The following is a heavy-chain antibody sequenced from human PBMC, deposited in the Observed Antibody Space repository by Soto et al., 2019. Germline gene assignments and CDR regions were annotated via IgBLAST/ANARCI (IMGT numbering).Heavy chain of an antibody. CDR1: GYTFTDYW. J-gene: IGHJ6*02. D-gene: IGHD2-2*01. CDR2: IYPGDSDT. Sequence: PGESLKISCKGSGYTFTDYWIGWVRQLPGKGLEWMGIIYPGDSDTRYSPPFQGHVTITVDKSTSTAYLQWNTLKASDTAMYYCARHTSNFRYYYYAMDVWGQGTPVTVSS. V-gene: IGHV5-51*01. CDR3: ARHTSNFRYYYYAMDV.